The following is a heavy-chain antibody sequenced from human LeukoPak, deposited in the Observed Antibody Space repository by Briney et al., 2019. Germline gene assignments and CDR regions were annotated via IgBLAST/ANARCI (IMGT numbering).Heavy chain of an antibody. CDR1: GGSISSGDYY. Sequence: PSETLSLTCTVSGGSISSGDYYWSWIRQPPGKGLEWIGYIYYSGSTYYNPSLKSRVTISVDTSKNQFSLKLSSVTAADTAVYYCATTEWLLFLFDYWGQGTLVTVSS. V-gene: IGHV4-30-4*08. J-gene: IGHJ4*02. CDR2: IYYSGST. CDR3: ATTEWLLFLFDY. D-gene: IGHD3-3*01.